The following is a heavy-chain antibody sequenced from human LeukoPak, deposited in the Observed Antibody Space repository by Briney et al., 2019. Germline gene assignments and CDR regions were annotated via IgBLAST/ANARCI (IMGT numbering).Heavy chain of an antibody. CDR3: VRGWGSNVYASAFDV. CDR2: IWHDGSHK. D-gene: IGHD3-16*01. Sequence: GGSLRLSCAASGFTFSTYGMHWVRQAPGKGLEWVTVIWHDGSHKDYADSVKGRFTISRDNSKNTPYLQMNDLRAEDTAVYFCVRGWGSNVYASAFDVWGQGTMVTVSS. CDR1: GFTFSTYG. J-gene: IGHJ3*01. V-gene: IGHV3-33*01.